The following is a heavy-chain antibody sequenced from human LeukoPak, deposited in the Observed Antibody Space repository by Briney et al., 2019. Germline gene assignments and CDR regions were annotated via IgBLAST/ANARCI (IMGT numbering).Heavy chain of an antibody. CDR1: GFTFSSCA. J-gene: IGHJ4*02. D-gene: IGHD5-12*01. Sequence: PGGSLRLSCAASGFTFSSCAMSWVRQAPGKGLEWVSSISGGGGATYYADSVKGRFTVSRDNSQNTLYLHMNSLRADDTAVYYCAKDPYRASSGLVDYWGQGTLVTVSS. V-gene: IGHV3-23*01. CDR3: AKDPYRASSGLVDY. CDR2: ISGGGGAT.